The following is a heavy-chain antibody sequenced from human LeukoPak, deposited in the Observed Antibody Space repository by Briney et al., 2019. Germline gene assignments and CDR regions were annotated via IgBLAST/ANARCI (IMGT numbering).Heavy chain of an antibody. CDR2: IYYSGST. V-gene: IGHV4-59*01. J-gene: IGHJ4*02. D-gene: IGHD3-9*01. CDR1: GGSISSYY. CDR3: ARVVRGVKLRYFDY. Sequence: SETLSLTCTVSGGSISSYYWSWIRQPPAKGLEWIGYIYYSGSTNYNPSLKSRVTISVDTSKNQFSLRLSSVTAADTAVYYCARVVRGVKLRYFDYWGQGTLVTVSS.